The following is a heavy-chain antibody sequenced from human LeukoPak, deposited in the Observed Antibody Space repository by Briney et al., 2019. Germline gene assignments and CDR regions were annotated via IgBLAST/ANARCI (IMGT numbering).Heavy chain of an antibody. J-gene: IGHJ4*02. V-gene: IGHV3-23*01. Sequence: GGSLRLSCAASGFTFSSYAMSWVRQAPGKGLEWVSAISGSGGSTYYADSVKGRFTISRDNSKNTLYLQMNSLRAEDTAVYYRAKVPSPKRDSSGYYFSPNFDYWGQGTLVTVSS. CDR1: GFTFSSYA. CDR2: ISGSGGST. CDR3: AKVPSPKRDSSGYYFSPNFDY. D-gene: IGHD3-22*01.